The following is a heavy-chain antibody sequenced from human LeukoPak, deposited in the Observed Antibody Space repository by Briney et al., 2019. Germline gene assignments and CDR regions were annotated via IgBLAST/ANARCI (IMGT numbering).Heavy chain of an antibody. J-gene: IGHJ6*03. V-gene: IGHV3-48*01. CDR2: ISSDSTTI. Sequence: PGGSLRLSCAASRFTFPTFNMNWVRQAPGKELEWVSHISSDSTTISYADSVKGRFTISRDNAKTSLYLQMNSLKADDTAVYYCVRSYYYYMDVGGQGTTVTVSS. CDR1: RFTFPTFN. CDR3: VRSYYYYMDV.